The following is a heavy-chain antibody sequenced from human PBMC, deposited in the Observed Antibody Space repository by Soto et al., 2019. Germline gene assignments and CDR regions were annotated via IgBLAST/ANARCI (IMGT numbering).Heavy chain of an antibody. CDR1: GFTFRSYA. D-gene: IGHD1-26*01. CDR2: ISGSGGST. V-gene: IGHV3-23*01. Sequence: LRLSCAASGFTFRSYAMSWVRQAPGKGLEWVSAISGSGGSTYYADSVKGRFTISRDNSKNTLYLQMNSLRAEDTAVYYCARLYSASYTSFDYWGQGTLVTVSS. CDR3: ARLYSASYTSFDY. J-gene: IGHJ4*02.